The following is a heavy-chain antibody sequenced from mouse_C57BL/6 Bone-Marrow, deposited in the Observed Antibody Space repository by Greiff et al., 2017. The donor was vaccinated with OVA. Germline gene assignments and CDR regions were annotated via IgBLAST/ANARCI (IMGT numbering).Heavy chain of an antibody. J-gene: IGHJ2*01. CDR1: GFSLSTSGMG. CDR2: LYWDDDK. Sequence: QVQLKESGPGILQSSQTLSLTCSFSGFSLSTSGMGVSWIRQPSGKGLEWLAHLYWDDDKRYNPSLKSRLTISKDTSRNQVFLKITSVDTADTATYYCARRVYYYGSSPYYFDYWGQGTTLTVSS. CDR3: ARRVYYYGSSPYYFDY. D-gene: IGHD1-1*01. V-gene: IGHV8-12*01.